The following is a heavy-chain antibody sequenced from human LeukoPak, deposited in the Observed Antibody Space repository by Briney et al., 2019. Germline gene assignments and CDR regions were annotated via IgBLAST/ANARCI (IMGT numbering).Heavy chain of an antibody. CDR3: ARANPRGDSSSSGNWFDP. J-gene: IGHJ5*02. Sequence: PSETLSLTCTVSGGSISGYYWSWIRQPPGKALEWIGYISYRGSTKYNLSLKSRVTISVDTSKNQFSLKLSSVIAADTAMYYCARANPRGDSSSSGNWFDPWGQGTLVTVSS. CDR2: ISYRGST. CDR1: GGSISGYY. V-gene: IGHV4-59*01. D-gene: IGHD6-6*01.